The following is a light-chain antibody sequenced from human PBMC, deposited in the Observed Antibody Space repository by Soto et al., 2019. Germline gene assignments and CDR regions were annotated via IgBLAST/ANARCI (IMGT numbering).Light chain of an antibody. CDR1: SSNLGAGYD. V-gene: IGLV1-40*01. CDR3: ASYDGSLATSI. CDR2: GNN. Sequence: QSVLTQPPSVSGTPGQRVSISCTGTSSNLGAGYDVHWYQQLPGAAPRLLIFGNNVRPSGVPDRFSGSKSGTSASLAITGLQAEYEAIYHCASYDGSLATSIFGAGTKLTVL. J-gene: IGLJ2*01.